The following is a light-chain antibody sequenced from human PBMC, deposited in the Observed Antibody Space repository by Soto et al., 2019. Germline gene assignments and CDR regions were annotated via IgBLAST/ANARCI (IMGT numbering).Light chain of an antibody. CDR3: HQYNHWLTWT. CDR1: QSVSSK. CDR2: SAS. J-gene: IGKJ1*01. Sequence: EIVITQSPSTLSLSPVQRSTLSCGASQSVSSKLAWYQQRPGQAPRLLIYSASTRATGIPARFSGSGSGTEFTLTISSLQSEDFAVYYCHQYNHWLTWTFGQGTKVDIK. V-gene: IGKV3-15*01.